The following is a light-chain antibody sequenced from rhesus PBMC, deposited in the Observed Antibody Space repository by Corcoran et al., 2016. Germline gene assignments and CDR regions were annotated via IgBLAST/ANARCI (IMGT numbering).Light chain of an antibody. Sequence: DIVMTQTPLSLPVNPGEPASISCRSGQSLLHTDGDNYFDWYLQRPGQSPQLLIYGGSNRASGVPDRFSGSGSGTFFTLKISKVEAEDVGVYYCMQHKAFPFTFGPGTKLDIK. V-gene: IGKV2-61*01. CDR1: QSLLHTDGDNY. CDR2: GGS. J-gene: IGKJ3*01. CDR3: MQHKAFPFT.